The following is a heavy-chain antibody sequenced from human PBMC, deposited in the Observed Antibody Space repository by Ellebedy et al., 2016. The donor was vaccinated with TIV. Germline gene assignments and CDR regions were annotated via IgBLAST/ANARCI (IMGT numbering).Heavy chain of an antibody. CDR1: GYSFTSYW. CDR3: ARLNDYGDFRVANWFNP. Sequence: GESLKISXKGSGYSFTSYWIGWVRQMPGKGLEWMGIIYPGDSDTRYSPSFQGQVTISADKSISTAYLQWSSLKASDTAMYYCARLNDYGDFRVANWFNPWGQGTLVTVSS. J-gene: IGHJ5*02. V-gene: IGHV5-51*01. D-gene: IGHD4-17*01. CDR2: IYPGDSDT.